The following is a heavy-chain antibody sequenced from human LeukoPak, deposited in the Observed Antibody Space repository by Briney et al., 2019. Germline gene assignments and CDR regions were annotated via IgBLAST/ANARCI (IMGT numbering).Heavy chain of an antibody. CDR2: INSDGSST. Sequence: GGSLRLSCAASGFTFSNYWMHWVRQAPGKGQVWVSRINSDGSSTSYADSVKRRFTISRDNAKNTLYLQLNSLRAEDTAVYYCARGGFCSGGSCPVDYYYYMDVWGKGTTVTVSS. V-gene: IGHV3-74*01. CDR1: GFTFSNYW. D-gene: IGHD2-15*01. J-gene: IGHJ6*03. CDR3: ARGGFCSGGSCPVDYYYYMDV.